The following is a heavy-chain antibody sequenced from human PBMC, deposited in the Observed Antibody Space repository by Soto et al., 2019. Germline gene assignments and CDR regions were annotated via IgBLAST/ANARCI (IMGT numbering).Heavy chain of an antibody. CDR3: ARERLGYCSSTSCYRYFDY. CDR1: GFTVSSNY. Sequence: GGSLRLSCAASGFTVSSNYMSWVRQAPGKGLEWVSVIYSGGSTYYADSVKGRFTISRDNSKNTLYLQMNSLRAEDTAVYCCARERLGYCSSTSCYRYFDYWGQGTLVTVS. CDR2: IYSGGST. V-gene: IGHV3-66*01. D-gene: IGHD2-2*02. J-gene: IGHJ4*02.